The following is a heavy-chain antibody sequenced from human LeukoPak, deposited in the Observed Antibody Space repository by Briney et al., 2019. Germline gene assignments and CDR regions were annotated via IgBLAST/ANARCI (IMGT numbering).Heavy chain of an antibody. CDR1: GFTFSSYA. CDR2: ISGSGGST. D-gene: IGHD3-16*01. Sequence: GGPLRLSCAASGFTFSSYAMSWVRQAPGKGLEWVSAISGSGGSTYYADSVKGRFTISRDNSKNTLYLQMNSLRAQDTAVYYCAKSVGAAGGYFDYWGQGTLVTVSS. CDR3: AKSVGAAGGYFDY. J-gene: IGHJ4*02. V-gene: IGHV3-23*01.